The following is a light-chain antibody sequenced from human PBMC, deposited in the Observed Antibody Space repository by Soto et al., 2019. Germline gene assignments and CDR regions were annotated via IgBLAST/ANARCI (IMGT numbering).Light chain of an antibody. J-gene: IGKJ1*01. V-gene: IGKV1-27*01. Sequence: DIQMTQSPSSLSASVGDRVTITCRASQGISNYLAWYQQKPGKVPKLLIYDASTLQSGVPSRFSGSGSGTDFTLTISSLQPEDVAIYYCQKYNSAPWTFGQGTEVEIK. CDR2: DAS. CDR1: QGISNY. CDR3: QKYNSAPWT.